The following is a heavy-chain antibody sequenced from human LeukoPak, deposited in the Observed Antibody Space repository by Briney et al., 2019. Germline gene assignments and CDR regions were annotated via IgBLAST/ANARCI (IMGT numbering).Heavy chain of an antibody. J-gene: IGHJ4*02. Sequence: GGSLRLSCAASGFTLSSYAMSWVRQAPGKGLEWVSAISGSGGSTYYADSVKGRFTISRDNSKNTLYLQMNSLRAEDTAVYYCAKGELRYYGSGSYVGDYWGQGTLVTVSS. CDR1: GFTLSSYA. CDR3: AKGELRYYGSGSYVGDY. CDR2: ISGSGGST. D-gene: IGHD3-10*01. V-gene: IGHV3-23*01.